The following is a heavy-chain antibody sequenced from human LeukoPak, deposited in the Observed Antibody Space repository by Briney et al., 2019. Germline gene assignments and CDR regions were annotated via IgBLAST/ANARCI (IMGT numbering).Heavy chain of an antibody. V-gene: IGHV3-7*04. CDR1: EFTFNRYW. D-gene: IGHD3-10*01. J-gene: IGHJ4*02. CDR3: TRDALFGSGRTHLDF. CDR2: IKHGGSEA. Sequence: PGGSLRLSCAASEFTFNRYWMSWVRQAPGKGLEWVANIKHGGSEAHYVDSVKGRFTISRDNAKNSLSLQMNSLNVDDTGVYFCTRDALFGSGRTHLDFWSQGTLVSVSS.